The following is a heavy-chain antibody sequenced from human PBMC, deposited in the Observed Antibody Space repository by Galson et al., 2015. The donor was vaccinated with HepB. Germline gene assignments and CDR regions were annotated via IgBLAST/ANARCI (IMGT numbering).Heavy chain of an antibody. CDR1: GFTFSTYA. J-gene: IGHJ6*02. Sequence: SLRLSCAASGFTFSTYAMHWVRQAPGKGLEYVSAISSNGGYTYYADSVKGRFTISRDNSKNTLYLQMSSLRAEDTAVYYCVKNRVGGTRYYDDMDVWGQGTTVTVSS. D-gene: IGHD1-26*01. CDR3: VKNRVGGTRYYDDMDV. CDR2: ISSNGGYT. V-gene: IGHV3-64D*06.